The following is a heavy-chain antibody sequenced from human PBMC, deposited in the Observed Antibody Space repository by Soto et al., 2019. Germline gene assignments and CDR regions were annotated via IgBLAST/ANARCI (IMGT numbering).Heavy chain of an antibody. CDR2: IIPIFGTA. CDR3: ARDRTVLRFLEWSLTPYYYYGMDV. D-gene: IGHD3-3*01. J-gene: IGHJ6*02. CDR1: GGTFSSYA. V-gene: IGHV1-69*13. Sequence: SVKVSCKASGGTFSSYAISWVRQAPGQGLEWMGGIIPIFGTANYAQKFQGRVTITADESTSTAYMELSSLRSEDTAVYYCARDRTVLRFLEWSLTPYYYYGMDVWGQGTTVTVSS.